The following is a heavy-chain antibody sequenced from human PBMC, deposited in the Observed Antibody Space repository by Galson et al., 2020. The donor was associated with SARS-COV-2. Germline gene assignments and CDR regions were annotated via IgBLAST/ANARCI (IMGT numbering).Heavy chain of an antibody. CDR3: AAGGGIAVSHA. CDR1: DDSITSANNY. J-gene: IGHJ5*02. CDR2: IHSGGST. V-gene: IGHV4-39*07. D-gene: IGHD6-19*01. Sequence: SETLSLTCAVSDDSITSANNYWDWIRQPPGKGLEWIGSIHSGGSTYYNPSLKSRVTISLDTSKNQFSLTLTSMTAADTAVYYCAAGGGIAVSHAWGQGTLVTVSP.